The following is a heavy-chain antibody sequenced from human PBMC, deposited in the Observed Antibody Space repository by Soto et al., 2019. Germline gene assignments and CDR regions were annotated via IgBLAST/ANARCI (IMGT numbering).Heavy chain of an antibody. D-gene: IGHD3-10*01. CDR3: ARGYYDSGSLDS. J-gene: IGHJ4*02. CDR1: GGSITSYY. V-gene: IGHV4-59*01. CDR2: MFHSGST. Sequence: PSETLSLTSTVSGGSITSYYGSWIRQPPGKGLEWIGYMFHSGSTNYNPSLKSRVTISVDTSKNQFSLKLSSVTAADTAVYYCARGYYDSGSLDSWGQGALVTVSS.